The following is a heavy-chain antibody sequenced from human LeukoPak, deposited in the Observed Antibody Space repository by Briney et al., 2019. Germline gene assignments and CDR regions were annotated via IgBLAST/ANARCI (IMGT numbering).Heavy chain of an antibody. CDR1: GFTASSNY. CDR3: ASTMVRGAKYDDY. V-gene: IGHV3-53*01. CDR2: IYSGGST. J-gene: IGHJ4*02. Sequence: GGSLRLSCAASGFTASSNYMSWVRQAPGKGLGWVSVIYSGGSTYYADSVKGRFTISRDNSKNTLYLQMNSLRAEDTAVYYCASTMVRGAKYDDYWGQGTLVTVSS. D-gene: IGHD3-10*01.